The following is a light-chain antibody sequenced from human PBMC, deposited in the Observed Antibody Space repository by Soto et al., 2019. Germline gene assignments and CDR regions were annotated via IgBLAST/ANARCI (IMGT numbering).Light chain of an antibody. V-gene: IGKV1D-12*01. Sequence: DIQMTQSPSSVSASVGDRVTITCRASQAISSWLAWYQQKPGKAPKLLIYAPSSLQGGVPSRVSGSGSGTDVTITINSLQPEDFATYYCQQANSFPITFGQGTRLEIK. CDR3: QQANSFPIT. J-gene: IGKJ5*01. CDR1: QAISSW. CDR2: APS.